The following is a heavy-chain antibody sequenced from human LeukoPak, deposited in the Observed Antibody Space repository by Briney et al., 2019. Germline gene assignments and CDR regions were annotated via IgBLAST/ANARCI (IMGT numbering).Heavy chain of an antibody. V-gene: IGHV3-23*01. CDR2: ISNSGGST. D-gene: IGHD1-1*01. CDR3: AKYKLLSGGFDS. CDR1: GFTFTTYA. J-gene: IGHJ5*01. Sequence: PGGSLRLSCAASGFTFTTYAMNWVRQAPGKGLEWVSAISNSGGSTYYADSVKGRFTISGDNSKNTLYLQMNSLRAEDTARYYCAKYKLLSGGFDSWGQGTLVTVSS.